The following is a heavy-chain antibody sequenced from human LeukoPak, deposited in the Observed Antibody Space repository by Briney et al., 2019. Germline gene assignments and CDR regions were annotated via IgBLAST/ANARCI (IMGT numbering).Heavy chain of an antibody. V-gene: IGHV3-48*01. D-gene: IGHD3-10*01. CDR1: GFTFSSYS. Sequence: GGSLRLSCAASGFTFSSYSMNWVRQAPGKGLEWVSYISSSSTIYYADSVKGRFTISRDNSKNTLDLQMNSLRAEDTAVYYCARDIGRALWFGDDWGQGTLVTVSS. CDR3: ARDIGRALWFGDD. CDR2: ISSSSTI. J-gene: IGHJ4*02.